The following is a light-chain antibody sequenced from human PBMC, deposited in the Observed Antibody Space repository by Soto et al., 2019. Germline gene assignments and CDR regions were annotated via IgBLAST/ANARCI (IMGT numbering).Light chain of an antibody. CDR1: QGIRNY. Sequence: DIQMTQSQSSLSASVGDRVTITCRASQGIRNYLAWYQQKPGEVPKLLIYAASTLQSGVPSRFSGSGSGTDFTLTISSLQSEDVATYYCQKYNSAPYTFGQGTKLEIE. J-gene: IGKJ2*01. CDR3: QKYNSAPYT. CDR2: AAS. V-gene: IGKV1-27*01.